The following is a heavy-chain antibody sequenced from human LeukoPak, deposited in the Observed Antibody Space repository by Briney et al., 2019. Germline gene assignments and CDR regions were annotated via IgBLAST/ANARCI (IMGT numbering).Heavy chain of an antibody. J-gene: IGHJ5*02. V-gene: IGHV4-34*01. CDR3: ARTTGITGTTFGWFDP. CDR2: INHSGST. D-gene: IGHD1-7*01. Sequence: SETLSLTCTVSGGSISSYYWSWIRQPPGKGLEWIGEINHSGSTNYNPSLKSRVTISVDTSKNQFSLKLSSVTAADTAVYYCARTTGITGTTFGWFDPWGQGTLVTVSS. CDR1: GGSISSYY.